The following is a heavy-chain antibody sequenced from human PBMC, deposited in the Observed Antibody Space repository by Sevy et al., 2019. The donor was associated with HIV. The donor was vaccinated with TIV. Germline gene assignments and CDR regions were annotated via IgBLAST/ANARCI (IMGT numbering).Heavy chain of an antibody. D-gene: IGHD2-21*02. CDR2: INPYSGGT. Sequence: ASVKVSCKASGYTFNSFYIHWVRQAPGQELEWIGWINPYSGGTHYAQKFQGRVTLTRDTSISVAYMDLTSLRSNDTAVYYCVRDRFYGGDSVTFAGDFWGQGTLVTVSS. V-gene: IGHV1-2*02. CDR1: GYTFNSFY. CDR3: VRDRFYGGDSVTFAGDF. J-gene: IGHJ4*02.